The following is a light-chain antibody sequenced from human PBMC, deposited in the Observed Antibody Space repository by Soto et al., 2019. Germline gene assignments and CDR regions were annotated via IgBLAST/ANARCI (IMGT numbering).Light chain of an antibody. J-gene: IGLJ3*02. CDR1: SSKIGAGYD. CDR3: QSYDSSLRGWV. Sequence: QSVLTQPPSVSGAPGQRVTISCTGSSSKIGAGYDVHWYQQLPGTAPKLPIYGTSNRPSGVPDRFSGSKSGTSASLALTGLQAEDEADYYCQSYDSSLRGWVFGGGTKLTVL. CDR2: GTS. V-gene: IGLV1-40*01.